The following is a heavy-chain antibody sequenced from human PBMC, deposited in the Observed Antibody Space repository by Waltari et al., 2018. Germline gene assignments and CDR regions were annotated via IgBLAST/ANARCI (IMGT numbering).Heavy chain of an antibody. CDR1: GFSFSDYW. CDR2: IKQDGSEK. D-gene: IGHD3-22*01. Sequence: EVQLVESGGGLVQPGGSMRLCCATSGFSFSDYWMAWVRQAPGKGLEGVANIKQDGSEKGYVDSVKGRFTISRDNAKTSLYLQMGSLRAEDTAVYYCAKYYYDGSGYYFDYWGRGTLVTVSS. CDR3: AKYYYDGSGYYFDY. V-gene: IGHV3-7*01. J-gene: IGHJ4*02.